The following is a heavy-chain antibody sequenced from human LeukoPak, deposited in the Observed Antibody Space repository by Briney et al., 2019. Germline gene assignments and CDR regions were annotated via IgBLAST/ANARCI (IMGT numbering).Heavy chain of an antibody. CDR2: INPNSGGT. Sequence: ASVKVSCKSSGYTFTGYYMHWVRQAPGQGLEWMGWINPNSGGTNYAQKFQGRVTMTRDTSISTAYMELSRLRSDDTAMYYCARAGYCSGGRYYIFDSWGQGTLVTVAS. CDR1: GYTFTGYY. J-gene: IGHJ4*02. V-gene: IGHV1-2*02. D-gene: IGHD2-15*01. CDR3: ARAGYCSGGRYYIFDS.